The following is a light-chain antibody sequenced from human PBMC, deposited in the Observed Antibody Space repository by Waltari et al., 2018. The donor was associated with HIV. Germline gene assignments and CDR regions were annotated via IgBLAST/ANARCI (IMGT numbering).Light chain of an antibody. CDR1: QSVSSY. V-gene: IGKV3-11*01. J-gene: IGKJ1*01. Sequence: EIVLTQSPATLSLSPGERATLSCRASQSVSSYLAWYQQKPGQAPRLLIYDASNRATGIPARFSGSGSETDFTLTISSLEPEDFAVYYCQQRSNSPRTFGQGTKVEFK. CDR3: QQRSNSPRT. CDR2: DAS.